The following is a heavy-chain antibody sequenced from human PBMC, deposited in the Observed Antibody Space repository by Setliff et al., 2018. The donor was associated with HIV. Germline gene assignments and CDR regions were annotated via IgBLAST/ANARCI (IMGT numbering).Heavy chain of an antibody. J-gene: IGHJ4*02. CDR3: ARAYFGSGIYY. CDR2: IYYRGST. V-gene: IGHV4-39*01. CDR1: GGSISSSSYY. D-gene: IGHD3-10*01. Sequence: SETLSLTCTVSGGSISSSSYYWGWVRQPPGKGLEWIGSIYYRGSTYYNPSLKSRVTISVDTSKNQFSLKLNSVTAADTAVYYCARAYFGSGIYYWGQGTLVTVSS.